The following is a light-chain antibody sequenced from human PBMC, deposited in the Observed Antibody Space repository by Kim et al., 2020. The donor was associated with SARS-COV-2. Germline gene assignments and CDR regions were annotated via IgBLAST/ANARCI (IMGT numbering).Light chain of an antibody. J-gene: IGKJ2*01. CDR3: QQYNNWPMYT. V-gene: IGKV3-15*01. Sequence: VSPGERATLSCRASQSVSSNLAWYQQKPGQAPRLLIYGASTRATGIPARFSGSGSGTEFTLTISSLQSEDFAVYYCQQYNNWPMYTFGQGTKLEIK. CDR1: QSVSSN. CDR2: GAS.